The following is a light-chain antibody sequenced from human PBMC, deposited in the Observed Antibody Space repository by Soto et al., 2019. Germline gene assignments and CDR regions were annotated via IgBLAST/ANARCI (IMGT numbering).Light chain of an antibody. J-gene: IGKJ2*01. Sequence: DIQLTQSPSFLSASVGDRVTITCRASQGISSYLAWYQQRPGKAPKLLIYAASTLQSGVPSRFSGRGSGTEITLTISSLQPEDFATYYCQQLNSRPQMYTFGQGTNLEIK. CDR1: QGISSY. V-gene: IGKV1-9*01. CDR2: AAS. CDR3: QQLNSRPQMYT.